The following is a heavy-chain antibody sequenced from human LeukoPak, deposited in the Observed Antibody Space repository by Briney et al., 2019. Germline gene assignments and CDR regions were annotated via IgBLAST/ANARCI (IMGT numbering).Heavy chain of an antibody. D-gene: IGHD3-10*01. CDR1: GYRFTTYW. J-gene: IGHJ4*02. CDR3: ASSGSQTKFDY. CDR2: IFPGDSET. V-gene: IGHV5-51*01. Sequence: GESLKISCKGSGYRFTTYWIGWARQMPGKGLEWMGIIFPGDSETIYSPSFQGQVTISADKSISTAYLQWSSLKASDTAMYYCASSGSQTKFDYWGQGTLVTVSS.